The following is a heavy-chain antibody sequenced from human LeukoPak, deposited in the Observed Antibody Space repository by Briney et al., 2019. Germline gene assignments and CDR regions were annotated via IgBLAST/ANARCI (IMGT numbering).Heavy chain of an antibody. Sequence: SVKVSCKASGGTFSSYANSWVRQAPGQGLEWIGRIIPILGIANYAQKFQGRVTITADKSTSTAYMELSSLRSEDTAVYYCARPRAAGSYYFDYWGQGTLVTVSS. D-gene: IGHD6-13*01. CDR2: IIPILGIA. CDR1: GGTFSSYA. CDR3: ARPRAAGSYYFDY. J-gene: IGHJ4*02. V-gene: IGHV1-69*04.